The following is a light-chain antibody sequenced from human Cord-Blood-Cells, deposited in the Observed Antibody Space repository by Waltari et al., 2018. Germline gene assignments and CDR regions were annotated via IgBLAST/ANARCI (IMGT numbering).Light chain of an antibody. CDR2: EVS. CDR3: SSYAGSNNVV. Sequence: QSALTQPPSASGSPGQSVTISCTGTSSDVGGYNYVSWYQQHPGKAPKLMIYEVSNRPSGVPDRFSGSRSGNTASLTVSGLQAEEEADYYCSSYAGSNNVVFGGGTKLTVL. V-gene: IGLV2-8*01. CDR1: SSDVGGYNY. J-gene: IGLJ2*01.